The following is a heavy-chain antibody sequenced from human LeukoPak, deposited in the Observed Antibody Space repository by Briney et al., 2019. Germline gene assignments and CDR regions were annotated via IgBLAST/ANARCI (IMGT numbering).Heavy chain of an antibody. Sequence: GGSLRLPCAASGFTLIRHSMYWVRQAPGKALVWVSRSPCDGSDSTYAVRVQGRFNTSRDNAKNTVFLHMNRLRADDTAVYYCARSTNGALDIWGHGTLVTVSS. D-gene: IGHD2-8*01. V-gene: IGHV3-74*01. CDR1: GFTLIRHS. J-gene: IGHJ4*01. CDR2: SPCDGSDS. CDR3: ARSTNGALDI.